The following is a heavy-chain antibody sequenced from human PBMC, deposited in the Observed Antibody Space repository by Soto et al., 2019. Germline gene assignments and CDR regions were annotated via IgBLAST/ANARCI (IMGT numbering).Heavy chain of an antibody. V-gene: IGHV4-4*02. CDR1: GGSISSTNW. J-gene: IGHJ4*02. Sequence: SETLSLTCAVSGGSISSTNWWSWVRQPPGKGLEWIGEIYHSGSTNYNPSLKSRVTISVDKSKNQFSLKLSSVTAADTAVYYCARAYASGYIIDYWGPGNPGHRLL. CDR3: ARAYASGYIIDY. D-gene: IGHD5-12*01. CDR2: IYHSGST.